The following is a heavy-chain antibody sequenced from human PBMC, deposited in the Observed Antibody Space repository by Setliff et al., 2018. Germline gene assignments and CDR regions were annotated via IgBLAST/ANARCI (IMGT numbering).Heavy chain of an antibody. CDR2: LSGDGNA. CDR1: GESFSNNY. J-gene: IGHJ4*02. D-gene: IGHD3-10*01. V-gene: IGHV3-53*01. CDR3: RVWLGDLSRDF. Sequence: ETLSLTCSVYGESFSNNYWSWVRQAPGKGLEWISVLSGDGNAYYADSVKGRFTISGDTSKNSISLQMNSLRVDDTAVYFCRVWLGDLSRDFWGQGTLVTVSS.